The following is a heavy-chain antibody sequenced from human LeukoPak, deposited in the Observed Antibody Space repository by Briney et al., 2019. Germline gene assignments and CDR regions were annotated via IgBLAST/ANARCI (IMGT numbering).Heavy chain of an antibody. D-gene: IGHD3-10*02. CDR1: GFTFSSYE. CDR3: AELGITMIGGV. J-gene: IGHJ6*04. Sequence: GGSLRPSCAASGFTFSSYEMNWVRQAPGKGLEWVSYISSSGSTIYYADSVKGRFTISRDNAKNSLCLQMNSLRAEDTAVYYCAELGITMIGGVWGKGTTVTISS. V-gene: IGHV3-48*03. CDR2: ISSSGSTI.